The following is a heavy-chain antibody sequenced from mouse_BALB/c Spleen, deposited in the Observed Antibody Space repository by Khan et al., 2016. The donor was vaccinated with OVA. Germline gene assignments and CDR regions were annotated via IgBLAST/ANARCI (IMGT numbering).Heavy chain of an antibody. Sequence: EVQLQESGPGLVKPSQTVSLTCTVTGISITSGNYRWSWIRQFPGNKLEWIGNIYYSGTVTYNPSLTRRTTITSDTSKNQFFLEMNSLTAEDTATYDCARDYGSLYWYFDVWGAGTTVTVS. D-gene: IGHD1-1*01. J-gene: IGHJ1*01. CDR2: IYYSGTV. CDR3: ARDYGSLYWYFDV. CDR1: GISITSGNYR. V-gene: IGHV3-5*02.